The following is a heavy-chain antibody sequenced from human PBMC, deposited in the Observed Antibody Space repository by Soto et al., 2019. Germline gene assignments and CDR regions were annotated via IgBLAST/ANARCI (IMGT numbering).Heavy chain of an antibody. J-gene: IGHJ6*02. V-gene: IGHV4-4*07. D-gene: IGHD1-26*01. CDR3: AREGASGFGMDV. CDR1: GGSIRSYY. Sequence: SETLSLTCNVSGGSIRSYYWSWIRQPAGKALEWIGRIYTSGTTNYNPSLKSRVTMLVXXXXXXFXLXLKXXTAADTAVYYCAREGASGFGMDVWGHGTTVT. CDR2: IYTSGTT.